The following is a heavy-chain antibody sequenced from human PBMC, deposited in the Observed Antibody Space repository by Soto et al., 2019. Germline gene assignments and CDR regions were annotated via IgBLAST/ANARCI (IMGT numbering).Heavy chain of an antibody. CDR3: AKALTGTEREVDYCYYGMDV. Sequence: EVQLLESGGGLVQPGGSLRLSCAASGFTFSSYAMSWVRQAPGKGLEWVSAISGSGGSTYYADSVKGRFTISRDNSKNTLYLQMNSLRAEDTAVYYCAKALTGTEREVDYCYYGMDVWGQGTTVTVSS. V-gene: IGHV3-23*01. CDR1: GFTFSSYA. J-gene: IGHJ6*02. CDR2: ISGSGGST. D-gene: IGHD1-20*01.